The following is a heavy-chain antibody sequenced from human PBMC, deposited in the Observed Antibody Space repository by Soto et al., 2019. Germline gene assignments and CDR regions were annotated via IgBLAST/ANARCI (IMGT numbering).Heavy chain of an antibody. D-gene: IGHD2-8*01. CDR1: GFTFSSYA. V-gene: IGHV3-48*02. J-gene: IGHJ6*02. CDR2: ISSSSSSI. Sequence: PGGSLRLSCAASGFTFSSYAMSWVRQAPGKGLEWVSYISSSSSSIYYADSVKGRFTISRDNAKNSLYLQMNSLRDEDTAVYYCARGLGVLDYYYGMDVWGQGTTVTVSS. CDR3: ARGLGVLDYYYGMDV.